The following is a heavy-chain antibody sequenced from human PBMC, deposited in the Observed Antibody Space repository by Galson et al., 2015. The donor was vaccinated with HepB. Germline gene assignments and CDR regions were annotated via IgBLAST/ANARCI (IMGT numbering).Heavy chain of an antibody. D-gene: IGHD4-17*01. CDR1: GYTFTSYG. V-gene: IGHV1-18*04. CDR3: ARVVHDYGDYVGYYYYGMDV. CDR2: ISAYNGNT. Sequence: SVKVSCKASGYTFTSYGISWVRQAPGQGLEWMGWISAYNGNTNYAQKLQGRVTMTTDTSTSTAYMELRSLRSDDTAVYYCARVVHDYGDYVGYYYYGMDVWGQGTTVTVSS. J-gene: IGHJ6*02.